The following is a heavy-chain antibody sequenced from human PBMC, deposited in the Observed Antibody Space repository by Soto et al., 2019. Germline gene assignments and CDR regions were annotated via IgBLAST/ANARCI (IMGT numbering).Heavy chain of an antibody. J-gene: IGHJ4*02. V-gene: IGHV4-4*02. CDR2: IYHTGDT. CDR3: ARGPPHHY. CDR1: GGTISSSNW. Sequence: PSETLSLTCAVSGGTISSSNWWTWVRQPPGKRLEWIGEIYHTGDTYYNPSLKSRVTISVDWSKNQFSLTLSSVTAADTAVYYCARGPPHHYWGQGTLVTVSS.